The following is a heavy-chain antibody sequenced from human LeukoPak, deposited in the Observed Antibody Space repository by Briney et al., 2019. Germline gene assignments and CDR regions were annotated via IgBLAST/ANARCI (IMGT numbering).Heavy chain of an antibody. D-gene: IGHD1-7*01. V-gene: IGHV5-51*01. J-gene: IGHJ4*02. CDR1: GYSFTSYW. Sequence: GESLKISCKGSGYSFTSYWIGWVRQMPGKGLEWMGIIYPGDSDTRYSPSFQGQVTISADKSISTAYLQWSSLEASDTAMYYCARQEGYNWNWVYFDYWGQGTLVTVSS. CDR3: ARQEGYNWNWVYFDY. CDR2: IYPGDSDT.